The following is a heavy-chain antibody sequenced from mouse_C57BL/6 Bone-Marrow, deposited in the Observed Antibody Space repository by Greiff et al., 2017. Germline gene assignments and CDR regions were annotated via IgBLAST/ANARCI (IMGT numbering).Heavy chain of an antibody. CDR1: GFTFSNYW. CDR3: TDGAPLLYFAY. D-gene: IGHD2-1*01. CDR2: IRLKSDNYAT. Sequence: EVKVEESGGGLVQPGGSMKLSCVASGFTFSNYWMNWVRQSPEKGLEWVAQIRLKSDNYATHYAESVKGRFTISRDDSKSSVYLQMNNLRAEDTGIYYCTDGAPLLYFAYWGQGTLVTVSA. V-gene: IGHV6-3*01. J-gene: IGHJ3*01.